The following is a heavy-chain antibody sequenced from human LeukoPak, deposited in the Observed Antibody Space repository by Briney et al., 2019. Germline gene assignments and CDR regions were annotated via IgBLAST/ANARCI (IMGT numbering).Heavy chain of an antibody. Sequence: SETLSLTCAVYGGSFSGYYWSWIRQPPGKGLEWIGEINHSGSTNYNPSLKSRVTISVDTSRSQFSLKLSSVTAADTAVYYCARSPRGGLGELSTGYFDYWGQGTLVTVSS. V-gene: IGHV4-34*01. J-gene: IGHJ4*02. CDR1: GGSFSGYY. CDR2: INHSGST. D-gene: IGHD3-16*02. CDR3: ARSPRGGLGELSTGYFDY.